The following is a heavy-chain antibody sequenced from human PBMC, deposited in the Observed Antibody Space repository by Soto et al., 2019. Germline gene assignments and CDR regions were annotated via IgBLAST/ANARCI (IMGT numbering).Heavy chain of an antibody. D-gene: IGHD2-2*01. V-gene: IGHV3-74*01. CDR2: IDDDGDSI. CDR3: ARGLGHRPTRDIDFHYGMDV. J-gene: IGHJ6*02. CDR1: GFTFSHYW. Sequence: GGSLRLSCVASGFTFSHYWMHWVRQVPGKGLEWLSRIDDDGDSISYVDSVKGRFAISRDNEKNTLFLEMNTLRDEDTAVYYCARGLGHRPTRDIDFHYGMDVWGRGTTVTVSS.